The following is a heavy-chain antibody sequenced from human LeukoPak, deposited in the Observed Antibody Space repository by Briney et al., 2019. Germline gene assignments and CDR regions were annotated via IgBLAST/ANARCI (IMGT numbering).Heavy chain of an antibody. D-gene: IGHD6-13*01. CDR2: ISSSSSYI. Sequence: GGSLRLSCAASGFTFSSYSMNWVRQAPGKGLEWVSSISSSSSYIYYADSVKGRFTISRDNAKNSLYLQMNSLRAEDTAVYYCARDGRHLTIAAAGTDYFDYWGQGTLVTVSS. V-gene: IGHV3-21*01. CDR1: GFTFSSYS. J-gene: IGHJ4*02. CDR3: ARDGRHLTIAAAGTDYFDY.